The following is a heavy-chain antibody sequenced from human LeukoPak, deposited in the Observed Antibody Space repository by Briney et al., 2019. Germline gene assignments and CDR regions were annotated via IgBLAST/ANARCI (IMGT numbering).Heavy chain of an antibody. CDR1: GYTFTGYY. CDR3: ARAPGGIAVAGQTTYYYYGMDV. Sequence: ASVKVSCKASGYTFTGYYMHWVRQAPGQGLEWMGWINPNCGGTNYAQKFQGRVTMTRDTSISTAYMELSRLRSDDTAVYYCARAPGGIAVAGQTTYYYYGMDVWGQGTTVTVSS. CDR2: INPNCGGT. V-gene: IGHV1-2*02. D-gene: IGHD6-19*01. J-gene: IGHJ6*02.